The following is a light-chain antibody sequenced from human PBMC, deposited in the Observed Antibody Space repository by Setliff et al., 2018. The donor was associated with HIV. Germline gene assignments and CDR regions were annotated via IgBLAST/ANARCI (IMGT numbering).Light chain of an antibody. V-gene: IGLV2-23*02. CDR1: KSDIGTYNL. CDR2: DVN. J-gene: IGLJ1*01. CDR3: CSYAGSFTFV. Sequence: QSALTQPASVSGSPGQSVTISCSGNKSDIGTYNLVSWYQQNPGKAPQLTIYDVNKRPSGVSPRFSGSKSGNTASLTISALQAGDEADYYCCSYAGSFTFVFGSGTKVTVL.